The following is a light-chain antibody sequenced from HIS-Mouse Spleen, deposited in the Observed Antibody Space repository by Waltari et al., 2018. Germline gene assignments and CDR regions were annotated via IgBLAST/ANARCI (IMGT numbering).Light chain of an antibody. CDR1: QGISSA. CDR3: QQFNSYPPWT. V-gene: IGKV1-13*02. CDR2: DAS. J-gene: IGKJ1*01. Sequence: AIQLTQSPSSLSASVGDRVTITCRASQGISSALDWYQQKPGKAPKLLIYDASSLESGVPSRFSGSGSGTDFTLTISSLQPEDFATYYCQQFNSYPPWTFGQGTKVEIK.